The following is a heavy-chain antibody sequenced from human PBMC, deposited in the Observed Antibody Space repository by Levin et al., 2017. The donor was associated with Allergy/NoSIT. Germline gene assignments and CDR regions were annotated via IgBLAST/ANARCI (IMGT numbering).Heavy chain of an antibody. CDR1: GFTFSSYW. Sequence: GGSLRLSCAASGFTFSSYWMSWVRQAPGKGLEWVANIKQDGSEKYYVDSVKGRFTISRDNAKNSLYLQMNSLRAEDTAVYYCARDCSSASCRRGGFDPWGQGTLVTVSS. D-gene: IGHD2-2*01. J-gene: IGHJ5*02. CDR3: ARDCSSASCRRGGFDP. CDR2: IKQDGSEK. V-gene: IGHV3-7*01.